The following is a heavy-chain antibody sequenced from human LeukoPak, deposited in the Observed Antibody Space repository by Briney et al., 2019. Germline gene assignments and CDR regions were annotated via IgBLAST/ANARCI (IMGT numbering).Heavy chain of an antibody. J-gene: IGHJ4*02. CDR1: GFTLSTYW. CDR2: INSDGSST. CDR3: ARDPDSYHSGAYYSFFDY. D-gene: IGHD3-22*01. Sequence: PGGSLRLSCAPSGFTLSTYWMHWHRQAPGEGLVWVSRINSDGSSTAYADSVKGRFTISRDNAKNTLSLQMNSLRAEDTAVYYCARDPDSYHSGAYYSFFDYWGQGILVTVSS. V-gene: IGHV3-74*01.